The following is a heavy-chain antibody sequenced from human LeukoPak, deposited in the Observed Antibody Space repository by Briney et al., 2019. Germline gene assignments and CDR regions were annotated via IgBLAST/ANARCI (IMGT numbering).Heavy chain of an antibody. CDR3: ARGEMATITSPRIDY. Sequence: GGSLRLSCAASGFTVSSNYMSWVRQAPGKGLEWVSVIYSGGSTNYADSVKGRFTISRDNSKNTLYLQMNSLRAEDTAVYYCARGEMATITSPRIDYWGQGTLVTVSS. J-gene: IGHJ4*02. V-gene: IGHV3-66*01. CDR2: IYSGGST. D-gene: IGHD5-24*01. CDR1: GFTVSSNY.